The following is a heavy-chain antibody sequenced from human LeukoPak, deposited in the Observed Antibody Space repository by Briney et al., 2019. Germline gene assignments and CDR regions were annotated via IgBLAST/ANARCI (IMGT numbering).Heavy chain of an antibody. CDR3: ARSGVGDYYGSGSYLF. V-gene: IGHV4-61*02. Sequence: SQTLSLTCTVSGGSISSGSYYWSWIRQPAGKGLEWIGRIYTSGSTNYNPSLKSRVTISVDTSKNQFSLKLSSVTAADTAMYYCARSGVGDYYGSGSYLFWGQGTLVTVSS. D-gene: IGHD3-10*01. CDR1: GGSISSGSYY. CDR2: IYTSGST. J-gene: IGHJ4*02.